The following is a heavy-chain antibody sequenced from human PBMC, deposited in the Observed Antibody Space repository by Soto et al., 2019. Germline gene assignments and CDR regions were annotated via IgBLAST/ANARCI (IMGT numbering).Heavy chain of an antibody. Sequence: GGSLRLSCAASGFTFSSYAMSWVRQAPGKGLEWVSVISGGSTYYADSVKGRFTISRDNSRNTLSLQVNSLRAEDTAVYYCTKGDSSTWYSFDYWGQGTLVTVSS. J-gene: IGHJ4*02. CDR3: TKGDSSTWYSFDY. CDR1: GFTFSSYA. CDR2: ISGGST. V-gene: IGHV3-23*01. D-gene: IGHD6-13*01.